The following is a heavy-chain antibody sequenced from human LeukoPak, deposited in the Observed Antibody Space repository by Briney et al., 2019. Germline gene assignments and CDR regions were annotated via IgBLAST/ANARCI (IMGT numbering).Heavy chain of an antibody. CDR2: IVGSGGST. D-gene: IGHD3-9*01. Sequence: GGSLRLSCAASGFTFSNYAMSWVRQAPGKGLEWVSAIVGSGGSTYYADSVRGRFSISRDNSKNTLFLQMNSLRVEDTALYYCSKWGDYDVLTGYYDSDFWGQGTLVTVSS. CDR1: GFTFSNYA. J-gene: IGHJ4*02. V-gene: IGHV3-23*01. CDR3: SKWGDYDVLTGYYDSDF.